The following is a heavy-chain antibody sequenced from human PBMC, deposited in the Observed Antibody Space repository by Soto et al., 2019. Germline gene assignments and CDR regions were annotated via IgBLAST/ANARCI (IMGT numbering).Heavy chain of an antibody. V-gene: IGHV1-8*01. Sequence: ASVNVSCKASAYTFTSYYINWVRQATGQGLGWMGWMNPNSGNTGYAQKFQGRVTMTRNTSISTAYMELSSLRSEDTAVYYCARGSALIHSSSSPNYYYYYYMDVWGKGTTVTVSS. CDR3: ARGSALIHSSSSPNYYYYYYMDV. J-gene: IGHJ6*03. CDR2: MNPNSGNT. CDR1: AYTFTSYY. D-gene: IGHD6-6*01.